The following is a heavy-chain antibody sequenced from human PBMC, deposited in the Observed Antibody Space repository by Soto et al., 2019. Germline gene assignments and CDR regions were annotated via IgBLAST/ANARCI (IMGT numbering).Heavy chain of an antibody. CDR3: ARGPGGPDGPGDY. V-gene: IGHV1-3*01. D-gene: IGHD2-15*01. J-gene: IGHJ4*02. Sequence: GASVKVSCKASGCTFTSYAMHWVRQAPGQRLEWMGWINAGNGNTKYSQKFQGRVTITRDTSASTAYMELSSLRSEDTAVYYCARGPGGPDGPGDYWGQGTLVTVSS. CDR2: INAGNGNT. CDR1: GCTFTSYA.